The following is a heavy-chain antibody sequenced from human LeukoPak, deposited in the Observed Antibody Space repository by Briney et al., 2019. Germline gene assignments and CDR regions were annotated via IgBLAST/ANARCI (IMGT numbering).Heavy chain of an antibody. V-gene: IGHV4-39*07. CDR2: IYYSGST. J-gene: IGHJ4*02. CDR3: ASLSARDY. CDR1: GGSISSSSYY. Sequence: SETLSLTCTVSGGSISSSSYYWGWIRQPPGKGLEWIGSIYYSGSTYYNPSLKSRVTISVDKSKNQFSLKLSSVTAADTAVYYCASLSARDYWGQGTLVTVSS.